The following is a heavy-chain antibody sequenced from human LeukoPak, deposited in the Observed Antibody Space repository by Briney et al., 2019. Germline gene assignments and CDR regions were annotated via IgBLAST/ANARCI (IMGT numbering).Heavy chain of an antibody. CDR1: GLTFTNYG. CDR2: INSDGRST. Sequence: PGGSLRLSCVASGLTFTNYGMMWVRQAPGKGLVWVSYINSDGRSTTYADSVKGRFIISRDNAKNTLYLQMNNLRAEDTAMYYCARNYNGMSCWGQGTLVIVSS. J-gene: IGHJ4*02. V-gene: IGHV3-74*01. D-gene: IGHD1-26*01. CDR3: ARNYNGMSC.